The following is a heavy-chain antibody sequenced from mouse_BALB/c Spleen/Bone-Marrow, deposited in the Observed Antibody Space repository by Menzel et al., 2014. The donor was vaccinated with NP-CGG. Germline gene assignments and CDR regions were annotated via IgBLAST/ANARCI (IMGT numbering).Heavy chain of an antibody. D-gene: IGHD6-1*01. J-gene: IGHJ4*01. CDR2: ISSGGSYT. CDR3: ARHSDTLYC. V-gene: IGHV5-6*01. CDR1: GFTFSSYG. Sequence: EVQRVEPGGDLVKTGGSLKLACAASGFTFSSYGMSWVRQTPDKRLEWVATISSGGSYTYYPDSVKGRFTISRDNAKNTLYLQMSCLKSEGPAMYYCARHSDTLYCCGEESSVNVST.